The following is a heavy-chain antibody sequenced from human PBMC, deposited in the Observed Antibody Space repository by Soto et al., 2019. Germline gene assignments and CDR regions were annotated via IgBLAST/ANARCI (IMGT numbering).Heavy chain of an antibody. J-gene: IGHJ4*02. D-gene: IGHD3-9*01. V-gene: IGHV4-4*02. CDR1: SGSISSSNW. CDR2: IYHSGST. CDR3: ARIDDILTGTFDY. Sequence: PSETLSFTCAVSSGSISSSNWWSWVRQPPGKGLEWIGEIYHSGSTNYNPSLKSRVTISVDKSKNQFSLKLSSVTAADTAVYYCARIDDILTGTFDYWGQGTLVTVSS.